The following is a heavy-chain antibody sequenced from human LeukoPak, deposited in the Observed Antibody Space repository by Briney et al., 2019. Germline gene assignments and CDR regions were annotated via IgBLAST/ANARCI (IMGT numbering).Heavy chain of an antibody. Sequence: SETLSLTCTVSGVSISSSNSYWGWIRQPPGKGLEWIGYIYYSGSTNYNPSLKSRVTISVDTSKNQFSLKLSSVTAADTAVYYCARSNYYDSSGYYLWGQGTLVTVSS. CDR3: ARSNYYDSSGYYL. CDR1: GVSISSSNSY. D-gene: IGHD3-22*01. CDR2: IYYSGST. J-gene: IGHJ5*02. V-gene: IGHV4-61*05.